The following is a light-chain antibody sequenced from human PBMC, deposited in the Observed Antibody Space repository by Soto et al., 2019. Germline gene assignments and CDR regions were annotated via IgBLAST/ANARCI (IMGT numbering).Light chain of an antibody. CDR1: QSVSTK. V-gene: IGKV3-15*01. Sequence: ETVMTQSPATLSVSPGERATLSCRASQSVSTKLAWYQQRPGQAPRLLIYGASTRDAGIPGTFSGSGSGTEFTLNISSLQSEDFAVYYCQQYNNWSLTFGGGTKVEIK. J-gene: IGKJ4*01. CDR2: GAS. CDR3: QQYNNWSLT.